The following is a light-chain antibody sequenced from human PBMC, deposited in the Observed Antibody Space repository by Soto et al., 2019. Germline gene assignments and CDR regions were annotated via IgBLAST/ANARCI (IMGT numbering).Light chain of an antibody. J-gene: IGKJ1*01. CDR1: QDVRAG. CDR2: GAS. V-gene: IGKV3-15*01. Sequence: EIVLTQSPATLSVSPGGRATLSCRSSQDVRAGLAWYQQKPGQPPRLLIHGASTRATGIPARFSGSGSGTEFTLTISILLSEDIGAYFCQQYDGWPVTFGQGT. CDR3: QQYDGWPVT.